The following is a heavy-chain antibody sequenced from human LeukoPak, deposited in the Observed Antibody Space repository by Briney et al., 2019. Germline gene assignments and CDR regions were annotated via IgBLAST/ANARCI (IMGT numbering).Heavy chain of an antibody. J-gene: IGHJ6*03. CDR3: ARDPRDYYYMDV. CDR2: IYHSGST. Sequence: PSETLSLTCTVSGYSISSGYYWGWIRQPPGKGLEWIGSIYHSGSTYYNPSLKSRVTISVDTSKNQFSLKLSSVTAADTAVYYCARDPRDYYYMDVWGKGTTVTVSS. V-gene: IGHV4-38-2*02. CDR1: GYSISSGYY.